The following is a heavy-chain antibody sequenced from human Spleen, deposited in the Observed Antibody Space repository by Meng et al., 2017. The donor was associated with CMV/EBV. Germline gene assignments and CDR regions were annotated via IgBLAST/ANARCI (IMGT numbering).Heavy chain of an antibody. D-gene: IGHD3-22*01. Sequence: GVLKISCAVSGSPFSGDWMHWVRQGPGKGLMWVSYIWGDGSTTGYADSVKGRFTISRDNAKNSLYLQMNSLRAEDTAVYYCGFEGYYDSSGYYYPPGDYWGQGTLVTVSS. CDR1: GSPFSGDW. CDR2: IWGDGSTT. V-gene: IGHV3-74*01. J-gene: IGHJ4*02. CDR3: GFEGYYDSSGYYYPPGDY.